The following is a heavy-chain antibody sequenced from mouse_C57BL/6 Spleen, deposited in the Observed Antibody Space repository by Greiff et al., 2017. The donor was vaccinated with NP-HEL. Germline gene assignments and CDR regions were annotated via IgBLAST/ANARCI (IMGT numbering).Heavy chain of an antibody. CDR3: ARRGFYYDYPFAY. CDR2: INPNNGGT. D-gene: IGHD2-4*01. J-gene: IGHJ3*01. Sequence: EVQLQQSGPELVKPGASVKISCKASGYTFTDYYMNWVKQSHGKSLEWIGDINPNNGGTSYNQKFKGKATLTVDKSSSTAYMELRSLTSEDSAVYYCARRGFYYDYPFAYWGQGTLVTVSA. CDR1: GYTFTDYY. V-gene: IGHV1-26*01.